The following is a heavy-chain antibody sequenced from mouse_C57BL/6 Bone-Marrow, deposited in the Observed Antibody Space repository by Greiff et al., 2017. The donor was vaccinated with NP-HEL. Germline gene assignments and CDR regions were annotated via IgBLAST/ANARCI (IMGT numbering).Heavy chain of an antibody. D-gene: IGHD1-1*01. J-gene: IGHJ2*01. V-gene: IGHV1-75*01. CDR2: IFPGSGST. CDR3: AREADYGSLCFDF. CDR1: GYTFTDYY. Sequence: VQLQQSGPELVKPGASVKISCKASGYTFTDYYINWVKQRPGQGLEWIGWIFPGSGSTYYTEKFKGKATLTVDKSSSTAYMLLSSLTSEDSAVYFCAREADYGSLCFDFWGQGTTLTVSS.